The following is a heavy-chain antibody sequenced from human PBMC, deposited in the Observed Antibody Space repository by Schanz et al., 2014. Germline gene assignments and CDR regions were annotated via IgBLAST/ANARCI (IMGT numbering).Heavy chain of an antibody. Sequence: EVQLVESGGGLVQPGGSLRLSCAASGFTFSSYSMNWVRQAPGKGLEWVSYISSSSSTRYYADSVKGRFTISRDNSKNTLYLQMSSLRAEDTAVYYCLAPDYGMDVWGQGTTVTVSS. CDR2: ISSSSSTR. CDR1: GFTFSSYS. J-gene: IGHJ6*02. CDR3: LAPDYGMDV. V-gene: IGHV3-48*01.